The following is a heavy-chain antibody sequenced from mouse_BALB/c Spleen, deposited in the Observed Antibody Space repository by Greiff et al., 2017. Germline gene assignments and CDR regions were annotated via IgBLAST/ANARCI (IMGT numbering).Heavy chain of an antibody. V-gene: IGHV5-12-1*01. CDR3: ARYGNYADY. Sequence: EVQRVESGGGLVKPGGSLKLSCAASGFAFSSYDMSWVRQTPEKRLEWVAYISSGSSTIYYADTVKGRFTISRDNPKNTLFLQMTSLRSEDTAMYYCARYGNYADYWGQGTTLTVSS. CDR1: GFAFSSYD. J-gene: IGHJ2*01. D-gene: IGHD2-1*01. CDR2: ISSGSSTI.